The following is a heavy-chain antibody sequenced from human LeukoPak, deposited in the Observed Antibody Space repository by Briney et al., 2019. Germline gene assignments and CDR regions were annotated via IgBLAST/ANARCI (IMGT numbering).Heavy chain of an antibody. CDR2: IRYDGSKK. D-gene: IGHD3-10*01. CDR3: TGETYYFDY. J-gene: IGHJ4*02. Sequence: SGGSLRLSCAASGFTFSSYGMHWVRQAPGKGLEWVAFIRYDGSKKYYADSVKGRFTISRDNAKNSLYLQMNSLRAEDTAVYYCTGETYYFDYWGQGALVTVSS. V-gene: IGHV3-30*02. CDR1: GFTFSSYG.